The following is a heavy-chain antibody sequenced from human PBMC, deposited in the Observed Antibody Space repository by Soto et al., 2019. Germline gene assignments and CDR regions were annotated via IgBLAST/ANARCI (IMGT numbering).Heavy chain of an antibody. J-gene: IGHJ4*02. CDR1: GGTFSSYA. CDR2: IIPIFGTA. CDR3: ASHEGGGSSAQFDY. D-gene: IGHD2-15*01. Sequence: SVKVSFKASGGTFSSYAISWVRQAPGQGLEWMGGIIPIFGTANYAQKFQGRVTITADKSTSTAYMELSSLRSEDTAVYYCASHEGGGSSAQFDYWGQGTLVTVSS. V-gene: IGHV1-69*06.